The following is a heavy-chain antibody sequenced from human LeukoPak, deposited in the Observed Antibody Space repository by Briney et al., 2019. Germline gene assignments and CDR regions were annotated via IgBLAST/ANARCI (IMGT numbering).Heavy chain of an antibody. V-gene: IGHV4-34*01. CDR3: ARHLRTNYDFWSGYYTTWFDP. J-gene: IGHJ5*02. CDR1: GGSFSGYY. CDR2: INHSGST. D-gene: IGHD3-3*01. Sequence: SETLSLTCAVYGGSFSGYYWSWIRQPPGKGLEWIGEINHSGSTYYNPSLKSRVTISVDTSKNQFSLKLSSVTAADTAVYYCARHLRTNYDFWSGYYTTWFDPWGQGTLVTVSS.